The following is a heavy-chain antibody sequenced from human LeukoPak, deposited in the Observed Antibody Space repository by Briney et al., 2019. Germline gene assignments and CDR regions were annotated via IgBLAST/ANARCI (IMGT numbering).Heavy chain of an antibody. CDR3: ARGKHYDSSGYYYDY. D-gene: IGHD3-22*01. Sequence: SETLSLTCTVSGGSISSYYWSWIRQPPGKGLEWIGYIYYSGSTNYNPSLKSRVTIPVDTSKNQFSLKLSSVTAADTAVYYCARGKHYDSSGYYYDYWGQGTLVTVSS. J-gene: IGHJ4*02. CDR1: GGSISSYY. V-gene: IGHV4-59*01. CDR2: IYYSGST.